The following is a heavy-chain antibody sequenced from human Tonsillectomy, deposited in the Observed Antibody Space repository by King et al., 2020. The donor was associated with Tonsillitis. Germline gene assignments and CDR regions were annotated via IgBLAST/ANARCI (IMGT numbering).Heavy chain of an antibody. V-gene: IGHV3-23*04. J-gene: IGHJ6*03. CDR1: GFSISSYA. CDR2: ISGSGDST. D-gene: IGHD3-3*01. Sequence: VQLVESGGDLVQPGGSLRLSCAASGFSISSYAMSWVRQAPGKGLEWGSAISGSGDSTYYADPVKGRFTISRDNSKNTLYLQMNSLRAEDTAVYYCAKAGNSIFGVVIRDYYYYMDVWGKGTTVTVSS. CDR3: AKAGNSIFGVVIRDYYYYMDV.